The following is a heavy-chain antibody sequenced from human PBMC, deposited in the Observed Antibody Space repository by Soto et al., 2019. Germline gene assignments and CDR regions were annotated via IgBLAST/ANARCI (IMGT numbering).Heavy chain of an antibody. V-gene: IGHV1-18*01. CDR3: AGGWFGEFVYQFDY. CDR1: GYTFTSYG. D-gene: IGHD3-10*01. CDR2: ISAYNGNT. J-gene: IGHJ4*02. Sequence: QVQLVQSGAEVKKPGASVKVSCKPSGYTFTSYGITWVRQAPGQGLEWMGWISAYNGNTNYAQKFQGRVNMNTDTSTSTAYMELRSLGSDDTAVYYCAGGWFGEFVYQFDYWGQGTLVTVSS.